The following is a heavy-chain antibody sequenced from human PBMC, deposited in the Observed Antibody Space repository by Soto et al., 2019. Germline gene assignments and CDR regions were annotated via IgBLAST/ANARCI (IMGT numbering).Heavy chain of an antibody. Sequence: QVQLVQSGAEVKKPGASVKVSCKASGYTFTTHGISWVRQVPGQGLEWMGWVRGDNGHTNYAQSLQGRVTMTTDTSTNTAYMELSSLRSDDTAVYYSARELGYCPTGTSYGEWFAPWGQGTLVTVSS. J-gene: IGHJ5*02. V-gene: IGHV1-18*01. CDR1: GYTFTTHG. CDR3: ARELGYCPTGTSYGEWFAP. D-gene: IGHD5-18*01. CDR2: VRGDNGHT.